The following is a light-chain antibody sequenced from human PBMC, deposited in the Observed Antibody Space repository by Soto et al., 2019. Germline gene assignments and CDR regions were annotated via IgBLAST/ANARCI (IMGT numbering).Light chain of an antibody. CDR1: QSVGSY. J-gene: IGKJ4*01. CDR3: QQRSNWPPLT. V-gene: IGKV3-11*01. Sequence: EIVLTQSPATLSLFPGERATLSCRASQSVGSYLAWHQQKPGQAPRLLIYDASNRATGIPARFSGSGSGTDFTLTISSLEPEDFAVYYCQQRSNWPPLTFGGGTKVDIK. CDR2: DAS.